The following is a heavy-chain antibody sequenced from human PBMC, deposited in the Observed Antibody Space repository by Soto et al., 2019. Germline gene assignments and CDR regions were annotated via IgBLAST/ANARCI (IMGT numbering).Heavy chain of an antibody. D-gene: IGHD4-4*01. CDR3: TRDLAYSNYDWFDP. CDR1: GLSIGDYA. V-gene: IGHV3-49*03. CDR2: IRSKAYGGTT. Sequence: LPLRVDCTAGGLSIGDYAMSCFRQAPGKGLEWVGFIRSKAYGGTTEYAASVKGRFTISRDDSKSITYLQMNSLKTEDTAVYYCTRDLAYSNYDWFDPWGQGTLVTVSS. J-gene: IGHJ5*02.